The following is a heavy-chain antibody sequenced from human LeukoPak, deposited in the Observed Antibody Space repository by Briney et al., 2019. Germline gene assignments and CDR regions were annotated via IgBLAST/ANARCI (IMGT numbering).Heavy chain of an antibody. Sequence: GASVKVSCKTSGYTFTNYGLSWVRQAPGQGLEWMGWISPYNGNTHYTQKLQGRVTVTTDTSTNTAYMELRSLRSDDTAMYYCTRTVHYCTNGVCYDYWGQGTLVSVSS. CDR3: TRTVHYCTNGVCYDY. V-gene: IGHV1-18*01. D-gene: IGHD2-8*01. J-gene: IGHJ4*02. CDR2: ISPYNGNT. CDR1: GYTFTNYG.